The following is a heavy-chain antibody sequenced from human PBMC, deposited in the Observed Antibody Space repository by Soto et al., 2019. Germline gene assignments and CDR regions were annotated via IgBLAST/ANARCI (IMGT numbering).Heavy chain of an antibody. CDR2: IYYSGSI. CDR1: GDSISSSSYY. Sequence: PSATLSLTCTVPGDSISSSSYYWGWIRQPPGKGLEWIASIYYSGSIYYNPSLKSRVTVSVDTSMNQFSLKLTSVTAADMSVYYCARHYETPTQRGWRWFVPWGRATLVTV. CDR3: ARHYETPTQRGWRWFVP. D-gene: IGHD2-15*01. J-gene: IGHJ5*02. V-gene: IGHV4-39*01.